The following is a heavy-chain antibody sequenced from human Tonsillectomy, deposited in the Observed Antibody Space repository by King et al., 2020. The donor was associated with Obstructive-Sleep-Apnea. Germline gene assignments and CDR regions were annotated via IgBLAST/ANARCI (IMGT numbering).Heavy chain of an antibody. CDR1: GYTFSNNY. V-gene: IGHV1-46*01. J-gene: IGHJ4*02. Sequence: QLVQSGAEVKEPGASVKVSCKASGYTFSNNYMHWKRQAPGQGLEWLGIMYPSCGCPTYAQTFHGRVTMTSDTATNTVYIILNSLRSDDTAVYYCAREPTGSYHDYWGQGTLVTVSS. D-gene: IGHD1-26*01. CDR2: MYPSCGCP. CDR3: AREPTGSYHDY.